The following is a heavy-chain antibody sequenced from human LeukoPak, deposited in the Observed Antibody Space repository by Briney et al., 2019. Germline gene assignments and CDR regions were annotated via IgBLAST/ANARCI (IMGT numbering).Heavy chain of an antibody. CDR2: IYYSGST. Sequence: SETLSLTCSVSAGSISRYYWSWIRQPPGKGLEWIGYIYYSGSTNYNPSLKSRVTMSLDTSRSQFSLRLGSVTAADTAVYYCAREYHYYDTRGYYYFDYWGQGTLVTVSS. D-gene: IGHD3-22*01. V-gene: IGHV4-59*01. CDR3: AREYHYYDTRGYYYFDY. CDR1: AGSISRYY. J-gene: IGHJ4*02.